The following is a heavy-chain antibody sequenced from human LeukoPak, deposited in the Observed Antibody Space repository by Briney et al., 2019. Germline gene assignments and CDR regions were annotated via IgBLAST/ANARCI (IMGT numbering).Heavy chain of an antibody. V-gene: IGHV3-23*01. CDR1: GFTFSSYA. CDR3: AKLLAVTNSYYFNY. Sequence: PGGSLRLSCAASGFTFSSYAMSWVRQAPGKGLERVSTISGSGSGGSTYYADSVKGRFTISRDNSKDTLYLQMNSLRAEDTAVYYCAKLLAVTNSYYFNYWGQGTLVTVSS. D-gene: IGHD6-19*01. CDR2: ISGSGSGGST. J-gene: IGHJ4*02.